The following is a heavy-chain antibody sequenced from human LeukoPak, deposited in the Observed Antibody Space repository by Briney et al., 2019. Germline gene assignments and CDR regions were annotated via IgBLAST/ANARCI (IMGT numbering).Heavy chain of an antibody. CDR1: GFTFSSYA. D-gene: IGHD6-19*01. Sequence: GGSLRLSCAASGFTFSSYAMSWVRQAPGKGLEWVSAISGSGDSTYYGDSVKGRFTISRDNSKNTLYLQMNSLRAEDTAVYYCAKGFEVADPVDYWGQGTLVTVSS. CDR3: AKGFEVADPVDY. V-gene: IGHV3-23*01. J-gene: IGHJ4*02. CDR2: ISGSGDST.